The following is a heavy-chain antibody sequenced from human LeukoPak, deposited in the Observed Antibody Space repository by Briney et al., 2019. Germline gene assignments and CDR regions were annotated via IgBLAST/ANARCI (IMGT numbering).Heavy chain of an antibody. D-gene: IGHD5-18*01. CDR3: ATIKRGSIYGYFDF. J-gene: IGHJ4*02. CDR2: VRDTGTT. CDR1: GGSISSHY. V-gene: IGHV4-59*11. Sequence: ASGTLSLTCTVSGGSISSHYWSWIRQPPGMGLEWIGYVRDTGTTKDNPSLNSRVTLSADTSKNQLFLRLSSVTAADTAVYYCATIKRGSIYGYFDFWGQGILVTVSS.